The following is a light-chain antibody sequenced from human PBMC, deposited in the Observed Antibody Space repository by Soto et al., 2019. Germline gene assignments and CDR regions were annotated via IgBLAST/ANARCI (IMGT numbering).Light chain of an antibody. Sequence: AIHMTQSPSSLSASVGDRVIMTCRASQGVGRDLGWYQQKPRKAPRLLIYHASTLLSGVPSRFSGSGSGTDFTLTIASLQPEDFATYFCLQDYSNPLTFGGGTKV. V-gene: IGKV1-6*01. CDR1: QGVGRD. CDR3: LQDYSNPLT. J-gene: IGKJ4*01. CDR2: HAS.